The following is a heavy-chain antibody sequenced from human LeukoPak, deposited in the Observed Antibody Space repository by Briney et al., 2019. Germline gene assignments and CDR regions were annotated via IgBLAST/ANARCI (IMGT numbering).Heavy chain of an antibody. CDR2: IHISGTT. D-gene: IGHD1/OR15-1a*01. CDR1: GGSISNYY. CDR3: ARDEGNKGDAYFDY. Sequence: SETLSLTCTVSGGSISNYYWSWIRQPAGKGLEWIGRIHISGTTNYNPSLKSRVTISVDTSKNQFSLKLSSVTAADTAVYYCARDEGNKGDAYFDYWGRGTLVTVSS. J-gene: IGHJ4*02. V-gene: IGHV4-4*07.